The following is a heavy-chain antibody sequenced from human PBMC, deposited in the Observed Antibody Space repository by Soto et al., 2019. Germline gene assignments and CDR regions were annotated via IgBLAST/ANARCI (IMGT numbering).Heavy chain of an antibody. CDR2: ISSSSSYI. J-gene: IGHJ3*02. V-gene: IGHV3-21*01. CDR3: WRDGSHASGCDDFDI. Sequence: GGSLRLSCAASGFTFSSYSMNWVRQAPGKGLEWVSSISSSSSYIYYADSVKGRFTISRDNAKNSLYLQMNSLRGEEEAVYYCWRDGSHASGCDDFDIWGQGTMVTVSS. D-gene: IGHD2-2*01. CDR1: GFTFSSYS.